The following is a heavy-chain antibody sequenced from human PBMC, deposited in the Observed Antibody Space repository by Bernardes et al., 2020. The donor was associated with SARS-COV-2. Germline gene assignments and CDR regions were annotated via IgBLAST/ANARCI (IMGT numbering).Heavy chain of an antibody. CDR1: RFTFSNYA. CDR3: STDKRDGGRQGY. CDR2: INKNGGGT. V-gene: IGHV3-23*01. J-gene: IGHJ4*02. D-gene: IGHD6-25*01. Sequence: GGSLRLSCAASRFTFSNYAMNWVRQAPGRGLEWVSGINKNGGGTYYAESVKGRFTISRDNSKNTVYLQMNSLRDEDTAVYYCSTDKRDGGRQGYWGQGTLVTVSS.